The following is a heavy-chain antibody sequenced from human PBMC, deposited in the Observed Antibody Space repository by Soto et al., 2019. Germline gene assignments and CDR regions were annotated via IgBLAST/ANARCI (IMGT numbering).Heavy chain of an antibody. J-gene: IGHJ4*02. Sequence: GGSLRLSCAASGITFSTYVMTWVRQAPGKGLEWVSAISGSGYTYYADSVKGRFTISRDNSKNTLSLQMNSLGGEDTAVYYCAILYDYIWGSYRRPPYQFDYWGQGTLVTVSS. V-gene: IGHV3-23*01. D-gene: IGHD3-16*02. CDR1: GITFSTYV. CDR3: AILYDYIWGSYRRPPYQFDY. CDR2: ISGSGYT.